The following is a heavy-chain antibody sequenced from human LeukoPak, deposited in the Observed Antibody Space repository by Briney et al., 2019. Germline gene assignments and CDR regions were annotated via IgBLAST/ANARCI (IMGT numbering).Heavy chain of an antibody. D-gene: IGHD3-22*01. CDR2: ISGTGTTI. V-gene: IGHV3-11*04. Sequence: GGSLRLSCAASGLTFSDYYMTWIRQAPGKGLEWVSSISGTGTTIYSADSVRGRFTVSRDNARNSLFLHMNSLRAEDTAVYYCAVQITMIVVVPYFGYWGQGTLVTVSS. CDR1: GLTFSDYY. J-gene: IGHJ4*02. CDR3: AVQITMIVVVPYFGY.